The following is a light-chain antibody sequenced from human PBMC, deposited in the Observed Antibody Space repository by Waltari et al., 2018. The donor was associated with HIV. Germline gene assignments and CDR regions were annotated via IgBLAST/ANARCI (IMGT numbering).Light chain of an antibody. CDR3: AAWDDSLSGWV. CDR1: SSNIGSNY. J-gene: IGLJ3*02. V-gene: IGLV1-47*01. Sequence: QSVLTQPPSASGTPGQRVTISCSGSSSNIGSNYIYWYQQLPGTAPKLLIYRNNQRPSGVPDRFSGSKSGTSASLAISGLRSDDEADYSCAAWDDSLSGWVFGGGTKLTVL. CDR2: RNN.